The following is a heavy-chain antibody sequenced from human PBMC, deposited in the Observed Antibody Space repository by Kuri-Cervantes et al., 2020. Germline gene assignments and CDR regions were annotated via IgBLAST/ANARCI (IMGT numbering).Heavy chain of an antibody. J-gene: IGHJ5*02. V-gene: IGHV3-30-3*01. D-gene: IGHD1-26*01. CDR3: ARCSGSYSDWFDP. CDR2: ISYDGSNK. CDR1: GFTFSSYA. Sequence: GESLKISCAASGFTFSSYAMHWVRQAPGKGLEWVAVISYDGSNKYYADSVKGRFTISRDNSNNTLYLQMNSLRDEDTAVYYCARCSGSYSDWFDPWGQGTLVTVSS.